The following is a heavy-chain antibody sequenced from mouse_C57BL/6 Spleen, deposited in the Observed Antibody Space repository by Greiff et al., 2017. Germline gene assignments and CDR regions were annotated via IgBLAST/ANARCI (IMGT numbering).Heavy chain of an antibody. CDR3: ARRDDYVSFAY. D-gene: IGHD2-4*01. V-gene: IGHV5-6*01. CDR1: GFTFSSYG. Sequence: EVQLVESGGDLVKPGGSLKLSCAASGFTFSSYGMSWVRQTPDKRLEWVATISSGGSYTYYPDSVKGRFTISRDNAKNTLYLQMSSLKSEDTAMYYCARRDDYVSFAYWGQGTLVTVSA. J-gene: IGHJ3*01. CDR2: ISSGGSYT.